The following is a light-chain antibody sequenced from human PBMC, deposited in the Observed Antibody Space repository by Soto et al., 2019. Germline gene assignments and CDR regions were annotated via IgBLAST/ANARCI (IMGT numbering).Light chain of an antibody. CDR3: QNYNGAPWT. CDR2: AAS. V-gene: IGKV1-27*01. J-gene: IGKJ1*01. CDR1: QGLSNY. Sequence: DIQMTQSPSSLSAAVGVRITITSRASQGLSNYLAWYQQKPGQVPKRLIYAASTLHSRVPSRFSGSGSGTDFTLXXSGLQPEDVANYYXQNYNGAPWTFGQGTKVDIE.